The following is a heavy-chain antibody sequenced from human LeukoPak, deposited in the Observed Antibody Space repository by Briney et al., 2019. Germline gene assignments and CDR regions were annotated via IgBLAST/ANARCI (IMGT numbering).Heavy chain of an antibody. D-gene: IGHD6-13*01. Sequence: SETLSLTCTVSTGSITNYYWNWVRQPVGKGLEWIGRIYSSGSTNYNPSLKSRVTMSVDTSKNQFSLKLNSVTAADTAVYYCARGIMYDSSWYFDYWGQGTLVTVSS. CDR2: IYSSGST. CDR3: ARGIMYDSSWYFDY. CDR1: TGSITNYY. V-gene: IGHV4-4*07. J-gene: IGHJ4*02.